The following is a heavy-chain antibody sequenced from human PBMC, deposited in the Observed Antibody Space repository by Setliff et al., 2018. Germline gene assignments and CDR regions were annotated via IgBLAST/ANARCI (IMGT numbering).Heavy chain of an antibody. CDR2: IRFDGTTK. D-gene: IGHD3-10*01. CDR3: AKVKKQLIRGSGLDL. V-gene: IGHV3-30*02. CDR1: GFNFGSYG. J-gene: IGHJ5*02. Sequence: GGSLRLSCAASGFNFGSYGMHWVHQAPGKGLEWVAFIRFDGTTKYYADSVKGRFTISRDNSQNTLYLQMDSLRPEDTAVYYCAKVKKQLIRGSGLDLWGQGTLVTVS.